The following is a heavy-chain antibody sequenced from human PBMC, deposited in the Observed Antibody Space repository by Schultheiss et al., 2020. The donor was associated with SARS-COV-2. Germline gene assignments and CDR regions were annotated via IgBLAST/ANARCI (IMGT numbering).Heavy chain of an antibody. J-gene: IGHJ3*02. Sequence: GGSLRLSCAASGFTFSTYAMHWVRQAPGKGLEWVTVIWYKGINEYYADSVKGRFTVSRDNSKNTLFLQMNSLRADDTAVYYCARGKVDQNGDSQAAFDIWGQGTMVTVSS. V-gene: IGHV3-33*01. CDR1: GFTFSTYA. CDR3: ARGKVDQNGDSQAAFDI. D-gene: IGHD2-21*02. CDR2: IWYKGINE.